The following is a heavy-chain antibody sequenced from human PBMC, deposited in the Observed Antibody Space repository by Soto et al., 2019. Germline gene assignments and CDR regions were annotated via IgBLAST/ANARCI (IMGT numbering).Heavy chain of an antibody. Sequence: QITLKESGPTLVRPPQTLTLTCTFSGFSLTSGVGVGWIRQPPGKALEWLALIYCDDDKRYSPSLKNRLNITKDTSKNQVVLTMTNVGPVDTATYFCAHIDPEIVTVGGHGGFDYWGQGTLVTVSS. D-gene: IGHD5-12*01. J-gene: IGHJ4*02. CDR1: GFSLTSGVG. CDR2: IYCDDDK. CDR3: AHIDPEIVTVGGHGGFDY. V-gene: IGHV2-5*02.